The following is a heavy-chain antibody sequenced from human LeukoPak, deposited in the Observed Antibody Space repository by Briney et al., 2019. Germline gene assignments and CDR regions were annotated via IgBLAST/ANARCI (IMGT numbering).Heavy chain of an antibody. V-gene: IGHV4-34*01. Sequence: SETLSLTCAAYGGSFSGYYWSWIRQPPGKGLEWIGEINHSGSTNYNPSLKSRVTISVDTSKNQFSLKLSSVTAADTAVYYCASYGDYGWFDPWGQGTLVTVSS. CDR2: INHSGST. D-gene: IGHD4-17*01. CDR1: GGSFSGYY. CDR3: ASYGDYGWFDP. J-gene: IGHJ5*02.